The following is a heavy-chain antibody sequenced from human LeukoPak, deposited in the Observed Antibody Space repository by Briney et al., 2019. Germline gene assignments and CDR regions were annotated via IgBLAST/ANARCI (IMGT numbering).Heavy chain of an antibody. Sequence: GGSLRLSCAAFGFTVSSKYMSWVRQAPGKGLEWVSVFYSGGSTYYADSVKGRFTISRDNSENTLYFQMNSLRAEDTAVYYRARGPGWNYFDYWGQGTLVTVSS. J-gene: IGHJ4*02. D-gene: IGHD6-19*01. CDR1: GFTVSSKY. CDR2: FYSGGST. CDR3: ARGPGWNYFDY. V-gene: IGHV3-66*01.